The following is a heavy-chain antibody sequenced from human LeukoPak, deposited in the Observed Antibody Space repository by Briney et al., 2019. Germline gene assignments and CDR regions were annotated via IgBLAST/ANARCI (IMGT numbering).Heavy chain of an antibody. V-gene: IGHV3-23*01. J-gene: IGHJ4*02. CDR2: LSGSGYNT. Sequence: PGGSLRLSCAASGFTVSNSYMSWVRQAPGKGLEWVSSLSGSGYNTYYADSVKGRFTISRDNSKNTVYLQMNSLRAEDTAVYYCAKDPYGTRYFDYWGQGTLVTVSS. D-gene: IGHD2-2*01. CDR1: GFTVSNSY. CDR3: AKDPYGTRYFDY.